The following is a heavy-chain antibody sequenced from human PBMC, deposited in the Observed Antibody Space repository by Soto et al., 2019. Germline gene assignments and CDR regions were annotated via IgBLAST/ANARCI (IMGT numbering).Heavy chain of an antibody. CDR2: INPAGPTT. V-gene: IGHV1-46*01. Sequence: QVQLVQSGAEVKKPGASVKVSCKASGYTFTFYHIHWVRQAPGQGLEWMGIINPAGPTTTYAQKVQSSVTMIRHTSTNTVYMELSSLRSEDPGVYYFAIGHASHFAMYVWSQGTAVTVSS. CDR3: AIGHASHFAMYV. CDR1: GYTFTFYH. J-gene: IGHJ6*02.